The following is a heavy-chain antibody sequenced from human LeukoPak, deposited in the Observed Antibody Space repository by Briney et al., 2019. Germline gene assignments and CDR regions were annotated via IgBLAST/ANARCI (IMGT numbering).Heavy chain of an antibody. V-gene: IGHV3-7*05. CDR2: IKQDGSEI. J-gene: IGHJ4*02. Sequence: GGSLRLSCAASGCTFSRYWMSWVRQAPGKGLECVAHIKQDGSEIYYVASVKGRFTVSRDNTKNSLSLQIYTLRGEGIGLYYCARDSIRSGSMDLWGQGGLVTV. D-gene: IGHD3-22*01. CDR3: ARDSIRSGSMDL. CDR1: GCTFSRYW.